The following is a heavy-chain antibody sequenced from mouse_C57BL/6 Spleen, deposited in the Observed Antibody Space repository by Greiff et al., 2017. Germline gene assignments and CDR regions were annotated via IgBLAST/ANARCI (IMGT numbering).Heavy chain of an antibody. CDR3: ATHDYLSNAMDY. D-gene: IGHD5-5*01. CDR2: LNPCTGNT. V-gene: IGHV1-76*01. Sequence: QVQLQQSGAELVRPGASVKLSCKASGYTFTAYYINWVKQRPGQGLEWIARLNPCTGNTHYNEKLKGKATLTAETSSSTAYMQLSILTSEDSAVYYCATHDYLSNAMDYWGQGTSVTVAS. CDR1: GYTFTAYY. J-gene: IGHJ4*01.